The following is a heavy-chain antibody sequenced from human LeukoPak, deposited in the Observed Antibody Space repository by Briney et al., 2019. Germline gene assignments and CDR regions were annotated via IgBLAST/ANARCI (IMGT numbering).Heavy chain of an antibody. CDR2: INHSGST. J-gene: IGHJ4*02. Sequence: SETLSLTCAVYGGSFSGYYWSWIRQPPGKGLEWIGEINHSGSTNYNPSLKSRVTISVDTSKNQFSLKLSSVTAADTAVYYCARGRYSSSPDLYYFDYWGQGTLVTVSS. CDR1: GGSFSGYY. CDR3: ARGRYSSSPDLYYFDY. D-gene: IGHD6-6*01. V-gene: IGHV4-34*01.